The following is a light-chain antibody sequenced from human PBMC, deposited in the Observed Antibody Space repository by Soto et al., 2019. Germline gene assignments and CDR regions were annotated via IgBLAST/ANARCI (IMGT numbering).Light chain of an antibody. J-gene: IGKJ3*01. Sequence: EIVLTQSPGTLSLSPGERATLSCRASQSVSSSYLAWYQQKPGQAPRLLIYGPSSRATGIPDRFSGSGSGTDFTLTISRLEPEDFAVYYCQQYGSSPPFTFGPGNKVDIQ. CDR2: GPS. CDR3: QQYGSSPPFT. V-gene: IGKV3-20*01. CDR1: QSVSSSY.